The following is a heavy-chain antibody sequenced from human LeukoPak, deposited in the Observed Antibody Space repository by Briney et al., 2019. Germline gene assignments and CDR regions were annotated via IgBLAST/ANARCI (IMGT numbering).Heavy chain of an antibody. J-gene: IGHJ4*02. CDR2: ISYTGST. D-gene: IGHD3-22*01. CDR1: GGSISPYF. V-gene: IGHV4-59*01. CDR3: ARHFTGSGYYYDLYYFDY. Sequence: PSETLSLTCTVSGGSISPYFWSWMRQTPGKGLEWIGYISYTGSTNYNPALKSRVTISVDTSKNQFSLQLTSVTAADTAVYYCARHFTGSGYYYDLYYFDYWGQGTLVTVSS.